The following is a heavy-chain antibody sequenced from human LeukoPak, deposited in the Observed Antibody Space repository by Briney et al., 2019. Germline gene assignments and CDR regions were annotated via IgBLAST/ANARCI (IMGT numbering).Heavy chain of an antibody. CDR3: ARETYYDILTGYSVSGWFDP. CDR2: IIPIFGTA. V-gene: IGHV1-69*01. Sequence: ASVKVSCKASGGTFSSYAISWVRQAPGQGLEWMGGIIPIFGTANYAQKFQGRVTITADESTSTAYMELSSLRSEDTAVYYCARETYYDILTGYSVSGWFDPWGQGTLVTVSS. CDR1: GGTFSSYA. D-gene: IGHD3-9*01. J-gene: IGHJ5*02.